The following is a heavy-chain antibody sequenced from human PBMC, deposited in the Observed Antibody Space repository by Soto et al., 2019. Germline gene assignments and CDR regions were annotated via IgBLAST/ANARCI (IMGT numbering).Heavy chain of an antibody. D-gene: IGHD4-17*01. CDR3: ARETTVTPRSYFDY. CDR1: GGSISSYY. J-gene: IGHJ4*02. Sequence: SETLSLTCTVSGGSISSYYWSWIRQPPGKGLEWIGYIYYSGSTNYNPSLKSRVTISVDTSKNQFSLKLSSVTAADTAVYYCARETTVTPRSYFDYWGQGTLVTVSS. V-gene: IGHV4-59*01. CDR2: IYYSGST.